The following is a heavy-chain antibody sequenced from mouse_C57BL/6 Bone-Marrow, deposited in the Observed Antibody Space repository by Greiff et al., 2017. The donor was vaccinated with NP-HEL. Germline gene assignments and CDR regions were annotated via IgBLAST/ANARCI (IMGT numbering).Heavy chain of an antibody. D-gene: IGHD2-3*01. V-gene: IGHV14-4*01. J-gene: IGHJ2*01. CDR3: TTERIDGYYMDY. Sequence: EVQRVESGAELVRPGASVKLSCTASGFNIKDDYMHWVKQRPEQGLEWIGWIDPENGDTEYASKFPGKATITADTSATTAYLQLSSLTSEDTAVYYCTTERIDGYYMDYWGQGTTLTVSS. CDR1: GFNIKDDY. CDR2: IDPENGDT.